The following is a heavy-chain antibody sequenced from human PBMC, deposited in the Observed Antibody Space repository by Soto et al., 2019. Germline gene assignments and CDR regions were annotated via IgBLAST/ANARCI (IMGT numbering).Heavy chain of an antibody. CDR3: ASVYEYKTGAGY. CDR1: GGTFSSYA. Sequence: GASVKVSCKASGGTFSSYAISWVRQAPGQGLEWMGGIIPIFGTANYAQKFQGRVTITADESTSTAHMELSSLRSEDTAVYYCASVYEYKTGAGYWGQGTLVTVSS. J-gene: IGHJ4*02. D-gene: IGHD5-12*01. CDR2: IIPIFGTA. V-gene: IGHV1-69*13.